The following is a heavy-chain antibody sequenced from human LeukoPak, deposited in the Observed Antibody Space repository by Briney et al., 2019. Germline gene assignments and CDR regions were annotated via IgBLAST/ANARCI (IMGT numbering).Heavy chain of an antibody. D-gene: IGHD6-13*01. J-gene: IGHJ4*02. CDR2: IYYSGST. CDR1: GGSISSYH. V-gene: IGHV4-59*01. Sequence: SETLSLTCTVSGGSISSYHWSWIRQPPGKGLEWIGYIYYSGSTNYNPSLKSRVTISVDTSKNQFSLKLSSVTAADTAVYYCARSSSSWYYFDFWGQGTLVTVSS. CDR3: ARSSSSWYYFDF.